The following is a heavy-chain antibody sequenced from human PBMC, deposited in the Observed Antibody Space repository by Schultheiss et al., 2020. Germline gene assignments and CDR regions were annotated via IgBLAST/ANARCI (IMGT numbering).Heavy chain of an antibody. Sequence: SLRLSCAASGFTFSDHYMDWVRQAPGKGLEWVGRTRNKANSYTTEYAASVKGRFTISRDDSKNSLYLQMNSLKTEDTAVYYCASSYYYDSSGYRRDAFDIWGKGTMVTVAS. D-gene: IGHD3-22*01. CDR1: GFTFSDHY. V-gene: IGHV3-72*01. CDR3: ASSYYYDSSGYRRDAFDI. CDR2: TRNKANSYTT. J-gene: IGHJ3*02.